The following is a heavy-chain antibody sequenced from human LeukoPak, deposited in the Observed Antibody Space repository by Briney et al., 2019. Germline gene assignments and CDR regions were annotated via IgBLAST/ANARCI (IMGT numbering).Heavy chain of an antibody. D-gene: IGHD6-6*01. CDR3: ARGGPYSSSSPKGDWFDP. CDR1: GGTFSSCA. Sequence: SVKVSCKASGGTFSSCAISWVRQAPGQGLEWMGGIIPIFGTANYAQKFQGRVTITADESTSTAYMELSSLRSEDTAVYYCARGGPYSSSSPKGDWFDPWGQGTLVTVSS. CDR2: IIPIFGTA. J-gene: IGHJ5*02. V-gene: IGHV1-69*13.